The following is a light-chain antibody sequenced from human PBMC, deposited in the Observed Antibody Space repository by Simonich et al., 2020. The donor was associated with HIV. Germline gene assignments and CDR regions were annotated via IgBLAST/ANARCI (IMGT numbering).Light chain of an antibody. CDR2: WAS. J-gene: IGKJ1*01. Sequence: DIVMTQSQDSLAVSLGERATINCKSSQSVLYSSNNKNYIAWYQQKPGQPPKLLIYWASTRESGVPDRFSGSGSGTDFTLTISSLQAEDVAVYYCQQYYSTPQTFGQGTKVEIK. CDR3: QQYYSTPQT. CDR1: QSVLYSSNNKNY. V-gene: IGKV4-1*01.